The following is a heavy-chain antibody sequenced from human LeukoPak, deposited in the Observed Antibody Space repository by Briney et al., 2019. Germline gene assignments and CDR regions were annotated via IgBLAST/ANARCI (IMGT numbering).Heavy chain of an antibody. J-gene: IGHJ4*02. Sequence: SETLSLTCTVSGGSISSYYWSWIRQPPGKGLEWIGYIYYSGSTNYNPSLKSRVTISVDTSKNQFSLKLSSVTAADTAVYYCAREKTSTAPLVDVWGQGILVTVSS. CDR2: IYYSGST. D-gene: IGHD2-15*01. CDR3: AREKTSTAPLVDV. V-gene: IGHV4-59*01. CDR1: GGSISSYY.